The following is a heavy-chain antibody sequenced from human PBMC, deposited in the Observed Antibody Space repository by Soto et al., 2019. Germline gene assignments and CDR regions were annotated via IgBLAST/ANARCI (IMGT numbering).Heavy chain of an antibody. CDR3: ARIYSNYDPYFDY. V-gene: IGHV3-7*01. D-gene: IGHD4-4*01. J-gene: IGHJ4*02. Sequence: GGSLRLSCAASGFTFSSYWMSWVRQAPGKGLEWVANIKQDGSEKYYVDSVKGRFTISRDNAKNSLYLQMNSLRAEDTAVYYCARIYSNYDPYFDYWGQGTRVTVSS. CDR1: GFTFSSYW. CDR2: IKQDGSEK.